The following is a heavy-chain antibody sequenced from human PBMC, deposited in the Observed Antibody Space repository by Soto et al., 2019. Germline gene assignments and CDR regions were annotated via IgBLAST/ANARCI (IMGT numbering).Heavy chain of an antibody. Sequence: PSETLSRTCVDSGGSISSGGYAWSWIRQPPGKGLEWIGYIYHSGSTYYNPSLKSRVTISVDRSKNQFSLKLSSVTAADTAVYYCARVPDRWGQGTLVTVSS. CDR2: IYHSGST. D-gene: IGHD2-2*01. CDR1: GGSISSGGYA. V-gene: IGHV4-30-2*01. CDR3: ARVPDR. J-gene: IGHJ5*02.